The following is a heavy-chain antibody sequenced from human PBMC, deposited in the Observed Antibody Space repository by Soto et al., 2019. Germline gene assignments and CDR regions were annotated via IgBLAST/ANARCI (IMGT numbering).Heavy chain of an antibody. V-gene: IGHV3-21*01. CDR1: GFTFSSYS. D-gene: IGHD3-10*01. CDR2: ISSSSSYI. Sequence: GSLRLSCAASGFTFSSYSMNWVRQAPGKGLEWVSSISSSSSYIYYADSVKGRFTISRDNAKNSLYLQMNSLRAEDTAVYYCARDSRPEGSGYYYYGMDVWGQGTTVTVSS. J-gene: IGHJ6*02. CDR3: ARDSRPEGSGYYYYGMDV.